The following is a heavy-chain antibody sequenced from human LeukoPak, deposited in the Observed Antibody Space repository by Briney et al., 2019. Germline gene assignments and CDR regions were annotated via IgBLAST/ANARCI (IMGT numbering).Heavy chain of an antibody. V-gene: IGHV4-59*01. Sequence: SETLSLTFTVSGDSINSYYWSWIRQPPGKGLERIGYIYNIGSTNYNHSLTRQATISVDTSKNQCSLKLSSVTAAGTARYYCARAQSGSYGQLNLWGQGTLVTVSS. CDR3: ARAQSGSYGQLNL. J-gene: IGHJ5*02. CDR1: GDSINSYY. D-gene: IGHD1-26*01. CDR2: IYNIGST.